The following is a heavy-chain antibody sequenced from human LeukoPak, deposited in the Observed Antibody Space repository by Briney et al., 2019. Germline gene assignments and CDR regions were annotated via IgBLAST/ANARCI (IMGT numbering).Heavy chain of an antibody. V-gene: IGHV3-23*01. Sequence: GGSLRLSCAASGFTFSSYAMSWVRQAPGKGLEWVSVISGSGGNTYYADSVKGRFTISRDNSKNTLYLQMNNLRAEDRAVYYCAREVLGFDYWGQGTLVTVSS. CDR3: AREVLGFDY. D-gene: IGHD4/OR15-4a*01. J-gene: IGHJ4*02. CDR1: GFTFSSYA. CDR2: ISGSGGNT.